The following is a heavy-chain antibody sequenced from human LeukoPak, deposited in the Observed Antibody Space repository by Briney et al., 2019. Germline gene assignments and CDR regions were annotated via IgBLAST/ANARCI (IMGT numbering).Heavy chain of an antibody. J-gene: IGHJ4*02. Sequence: ASVKVSCKASGGTFSSYAISWVRQAPGQGLEWMGGIIPIFGTANYAQKFQGRVTMTRNTSISTAYMELSSLRSEDTAVYYCARNGIRRESYYDFWSGYYPFDYWGQGTLVTVSS. CDR1: GGTFSSYA. CDR2: IIPIFGTA. V-gene: IGHV1-69*05. D-gene: IGHD3-3*01. CDR3: ARNGIRRESYYDFWSGYYPFDY.